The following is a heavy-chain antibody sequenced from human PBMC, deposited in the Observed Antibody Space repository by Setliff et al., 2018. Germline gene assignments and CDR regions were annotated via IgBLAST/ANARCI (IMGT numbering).Heavy chain of an antibody. Sequence: GASVKVSCKASGGTFSSYAISWVRQAPGQGLEWMGRIIPIFGTANYAQKFQGWVTMTRDTSISTAYMELSRLRSDDTAVYYCARDRPVTVFGVVTLPWGQGTLVTVSS. V-gene: IGHV1-69*05. CDR1: GGTFSSYA. J-gene: IGHJ5*02. CDR2: IIPIFGTA. CDR3: ARDRPVTVFGVVTLP. D-gene: IGHD3-3*01.